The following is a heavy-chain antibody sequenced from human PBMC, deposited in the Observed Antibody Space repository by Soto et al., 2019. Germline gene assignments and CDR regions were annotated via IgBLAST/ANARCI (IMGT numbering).Heavy chain of an antibody. D-gene: IGHD5-12*01. CDR1: GGTFSSYT. CDR2: IIPILGIA. CDR3: ARDRDIYSGYHFAAFDI. J-gene: IGHJ3*02. Sequence: ASVKVSCKASGGTFSSYTISWVRQAPGQGLEWMGRIIPILGIANYAQKFQGRVTITADKSTSTAYMELSSLRSEDTAVYYCARDRDIYSGYHFAAFDIWGQGTMVTVSS. V-gene: IGHV1-69*04.